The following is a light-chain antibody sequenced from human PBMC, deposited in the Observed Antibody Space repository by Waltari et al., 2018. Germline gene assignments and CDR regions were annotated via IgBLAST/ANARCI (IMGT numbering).Light chain of an antibody. CDR1: SGHSSNI. Sequence: PSASASLGASVKLTCTLSSGHSSNIIAWHQQQPEKGPRYLMKVNSDGSHSKGDEIPDRFSGSSSGAERYLTISSLQSEDEADYYCQTGGHGTWVFGGGTKLTVL. CDR3: QTGGHGTWV. V-gene: IGLV4-69*01. J-gene: IGLJ3*02. CDR2: VNSDGSH.